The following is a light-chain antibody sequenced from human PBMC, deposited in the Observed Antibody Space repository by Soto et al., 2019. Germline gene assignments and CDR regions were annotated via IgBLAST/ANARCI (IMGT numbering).Light chain of an antibody. CDR2: EGS. V-gene: IGLV2-23*01. J-gene: IGLJ1*01. CDR1: SSDVGSYNL. Sequence: LTQPASVSGSPGQSITISCTGTSSDVGSYNLVSWYQQHPGKGPKLMIYEGSKRPSGASDRFSGSKSGNTASLTISGLQAEDEADYYCCSYEGNSTPIYVFGTRTKVTVL. CDR3: CSYEGNSTPIYV.